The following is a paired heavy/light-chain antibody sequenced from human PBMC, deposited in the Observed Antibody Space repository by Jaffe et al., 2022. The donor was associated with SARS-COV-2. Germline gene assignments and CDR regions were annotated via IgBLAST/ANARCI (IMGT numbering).Heavy chain of an antibody. CDR1: GYRFTSYG. J-gene: IGHJ5*01. CDR2: INADNGHT. V-gene: IGHV1-3*01. CDR3: AKDRGRIRGEVGPFDS. Sequence: QVRLVQSGTEVKKAGASVRLSCQASGYRFTSYGIHWVRRAPGQRLEWLGWINADNGHTEYSQDLQGRLSITRDASANIAYMELSGLKSEDTTVYYCAKDRGRIRGEVGPFDSWGQGTLVTVSS. D-gene: IGHD3-10*01.
Light chain of an antibody. CDR3: QQYYSTPPF. CDR1: QSVLFSPDNKNY. Sequence: IVMTQSPDSLAVSLGGRATINCKSSQSVLFSPDNKNYISWYQQKSGQPPKLLIYWASTRQSGVPDRFFASGSGTDFTLTIHNLQPEDVAVYYCQQYYSTPPFFGGGTKVEIK. V-gene: IGKV4-1*01. CDR2: WAS. J-gene: IGKJ4*01.